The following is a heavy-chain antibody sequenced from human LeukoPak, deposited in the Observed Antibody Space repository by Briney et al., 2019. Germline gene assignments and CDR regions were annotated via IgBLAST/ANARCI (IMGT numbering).Heavy chain of an antibody. CDR2: ITTYNGNT. CDR3: ARLIEYRTSSRVFDI. J-gene: IGHJ3*02. CDR1: GYSLTTYG. Sequence: ASVKVSCKASGYSLTTYGITWVRQAPGQGLEWMGWITTYNGNTNYARKLQGRVAMTTDTSTNTAYMELGSLRPDDTAVYYCARLIEYRTSSRVFDIWGQGTMVTVSS. V-gene: IGHV1-18*01. D-gene: IGHD6-6*01.